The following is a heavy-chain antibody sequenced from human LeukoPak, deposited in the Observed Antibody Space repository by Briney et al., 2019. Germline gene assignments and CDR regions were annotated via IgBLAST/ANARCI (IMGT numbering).Heavy chain of an antibody. V-gene: IGHV4-39*01. J-gene: IGHJ3*02. Sequence: SETLSLTCTVSGGSISSSSYYWGWIRQPPGKGLEWIGSIYYSGSTYYNPSLKSRVTISVDTSKNQFSLKLSSVTAADTAVYYCARGDYDSWSGYPYAFDIWGQGTMVTVSS. D-gene: IGHD3-3*01. CDR1: GGSISSSSYY. CDR2: IYYSGST. CDR3: ARGDYDSWSGYPYAFDI.